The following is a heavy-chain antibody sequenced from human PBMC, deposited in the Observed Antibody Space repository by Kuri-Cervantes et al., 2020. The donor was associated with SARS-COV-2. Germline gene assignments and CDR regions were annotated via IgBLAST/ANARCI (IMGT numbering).Heavy chain of an antibody. Sequence: GGSLRLSCAASGFTFSSYEMNWVRQAPGKGLEWVSYISSSGSTIYYADSVKGRFTISRDNAKNSLYLQLTSLRVEDTAVYYCAKVPGYGNYGYYYFYMDVWGKGTSVTVSS. V-gene: IGHV3-48*03. CDR1: GFTFSSYE. CDR3: AKVPGYGNYGYYYFYMDV. J-gene: IGHJ6*03. D-gene: IGHD4-11*01. CDR2: ISSSGSTI.